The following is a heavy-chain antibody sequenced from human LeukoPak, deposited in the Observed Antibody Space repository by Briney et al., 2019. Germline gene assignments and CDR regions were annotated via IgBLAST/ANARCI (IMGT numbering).Heavy chain of an antibody. CDR3: ARTSAKDVWFDP. CDR1: GYTLTDYY. J-gene: IGHJ5*02. CDR2: ISAYNGNT. Sequence: ASVKVSCKASGYTLTDYYLHWVRQAPGQGLEWMGWISAYNGNTNYAQKLQGRVTMTTDTSTSTAYMELRSLRSDDTAVYYCARTSAKDVWFDPWGQGTLVTVSS. V-gene: IGHV1-18*04.